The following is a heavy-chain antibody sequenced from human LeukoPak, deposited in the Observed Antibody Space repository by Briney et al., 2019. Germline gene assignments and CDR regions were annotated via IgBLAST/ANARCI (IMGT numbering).Heavy chain of an antibody. CDR1: GYTFTSYG. Sequence: SCKASGYTFTSYGMHWVRQAPGKGLEWVAFIRYDGSNKYYADSVKGRFTISRDNSKNTLYLQMNSLRAEDTAVYYCASDYYDSSGYQPDDAFDIWGQGTMVTVSS. V-gene: IGHV3-30*02. CDR3: ASDYYDSSGYQPDDAFDI. CDR2: IRYDGSNK. J-gene: IGHJ3*02. D-gene: IGHD3-22*01.